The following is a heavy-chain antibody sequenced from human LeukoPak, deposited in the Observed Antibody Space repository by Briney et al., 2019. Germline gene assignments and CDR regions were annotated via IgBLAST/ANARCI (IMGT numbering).Heavy chain of an antibody. Sequence: GGSLRLSCTASGFTFNNYNMNWVRQAPGKGLEWVSYITSTSSTIYCADSVKGRFTISRDNARNSLYLQMNSLRAEDTAVYYCARAAHYYDSGGFLPEAFDVWGQGTMVTVSS. V-gene: IGHV3-48*04. CDR2: ITSTSSTI. J-gene: IGHJ3*01. CDR3: ARAAHYYDSGGFLPEAFDV. CDR1: GFTFNNYN. D-gene: IGHD3-22*01.